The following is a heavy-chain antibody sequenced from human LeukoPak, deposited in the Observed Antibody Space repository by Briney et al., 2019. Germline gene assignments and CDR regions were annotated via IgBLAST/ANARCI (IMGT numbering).Heavy chain of an antibody. V-gene: IGHV4-34*01. CDR3: ARLTGAAAGTYYYYYMDV. D-gene: IGHD6-13*01. CDR1: GFTFSSYE. CDR2: INHSGST. Sequence: GSLRLSCAASGFTFSSYEMNWIRQPPGKGLEWIGEINHSGSTNYNPSLKSRVTISVDTSKNQFSLKLSSVTAADTAVYYCARLTGAAAGTYYYYYMDVWGKGTTVTVSS. J-gene: IGHJ6*03.